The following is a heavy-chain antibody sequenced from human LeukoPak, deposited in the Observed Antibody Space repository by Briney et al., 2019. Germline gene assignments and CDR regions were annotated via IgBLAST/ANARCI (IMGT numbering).Heavy chain of an antibody. D-gene: IGHD3-3*01. CDR1: GFTFDDYG. CDR3: ARDSRDYDFWSGYSGFDP. Sequence: GGSLRLSCAASGFTFDDYGMSWVRQAPGKGLEWVSGINWNGGSTGYADSVKGRFTISRDNAKNSLYLQMNSLRAEDTALYHCARDSRDYDFWSGYSGFDPWGQGTLVTVSS. J-gene: IGHJ5*02. V-gene: IGHV3-20*01. CDR2: INWNGGST.